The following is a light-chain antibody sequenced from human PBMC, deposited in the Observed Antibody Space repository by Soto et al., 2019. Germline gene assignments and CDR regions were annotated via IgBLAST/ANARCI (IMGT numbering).Light chain of an antibody. CDR3: QQSFIAPWT. Sequence: DIQMTQSPSSLSAFVGDRVTITCRASQSISSYLNWYQQKPGKAPKLLIYAASSLQSGVPSRFSGSGSGTDFTLTISSLQPEDFATYYCQQSFIAPWTFGQGTKVEIK. J-gene: IGKJ1*01. CDR1: QSISSY. CDR2: AAS. V-gene: IGKV1-39*01.